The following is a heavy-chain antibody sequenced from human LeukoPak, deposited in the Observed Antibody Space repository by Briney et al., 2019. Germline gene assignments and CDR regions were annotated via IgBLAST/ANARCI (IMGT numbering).Heavy chain of an antibody. Sequence: GGSLRLSCAASGFTFSSYAMSWVRQAPGKGLEWVSAISGSGGSTYYADSVKGRFTISRDNSKNTLYLQMNSLRAEDTAVYYCARANLVKKLWYSTYWGQGTLVTVSS. CDR1: GFTFSSYA. CDR2: ISGSGGST. D-gene: IGHD5-18*01. CDR3: ARANLVKKLWYSTY. J-gene: IGHJ4*02. V-gene: IGHV3-23*01.